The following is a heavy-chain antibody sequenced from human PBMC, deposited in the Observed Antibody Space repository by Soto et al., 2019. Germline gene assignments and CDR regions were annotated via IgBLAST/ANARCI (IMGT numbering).Heavy chain of an antibody. CDR3: AKGVAARLDAFDI. D-gene: IGHD6-6*01. V-gene: IGHV3-23*01. CDR2: ISGSGGST. Sequence: EVQLLESGGGLEQPGGSLRLSCAASGFTFSTYAMSWVRQAPGKGLEWVSNISGSGGSTYYADSVKGRFTISRDNSKNTLYLQMNSLRAEDTAVYYCAKGVAARLDAFDIWGQGTMVTVSS. J-gene: IGHJ3*02. CDR1: GFTFSTYA.